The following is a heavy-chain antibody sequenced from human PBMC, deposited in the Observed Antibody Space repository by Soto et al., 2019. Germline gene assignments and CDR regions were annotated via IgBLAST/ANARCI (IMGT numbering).Heavy chain of an antibody. J-gene: IGHJ6*02. D-gene: IGHD6-19*01. Sequence: SETLSLTCAVSGGSISSSNWWSWVRQPPGKGLERIGEIYHSGSTNYNPSLKSRVTISVDKSKNQFSLKLSSVTAADTAVYYCARDRAAVAGSYYYYGMDVWGQGTTVTVPS. CDR1: GGSISSSNW. CDR3: ARDRAAVAGSYYYYGMDV. CDR2: IYHSGST. V-gene: IGHV4-4*02.